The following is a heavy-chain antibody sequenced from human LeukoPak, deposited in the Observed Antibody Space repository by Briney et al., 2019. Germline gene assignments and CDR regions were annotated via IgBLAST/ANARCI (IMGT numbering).Heavy chain of an antibody. CDR1: GYTFTGYY. V-gene: IGHV1-2*02. J-gene: IGHJ5*02. D-gene: IGHD6-19*01. CDR2: INSNSGGT. Sequence: EASVKVSCKASGYTFTGYYIHWVRQAPGQGLEWMGWINSNSGGTNYEQRLQGRVTLTRDTSTSTAYMELSSLTYDDTAVYYCARDWAGFGSGWYDLWGQGTLVTVSS. CDR3: ARDWAGFGSGWYDL.